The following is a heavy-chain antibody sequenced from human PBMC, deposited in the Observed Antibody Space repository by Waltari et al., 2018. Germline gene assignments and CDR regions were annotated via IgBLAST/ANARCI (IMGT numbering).Heavy chain of an antibody. CDR1: GFTFSSYA. CDR3: AKVGDY. CDR2: NYSGGST. D-gene: IGHD3-16*01. Sequence: EVQLLESGGGLVQPGGSLRLACAASGFTFSSYAMSWVRQAPGKGLDWVAVNYSGGSTYYADSVKGRFTISRDNSKNTLDLQMNSLRAEDTAVYYGAKVGDYWGQGTLVTVSS. J-gene: IGHJ4*02. V-gene: IGHV3-23*03.